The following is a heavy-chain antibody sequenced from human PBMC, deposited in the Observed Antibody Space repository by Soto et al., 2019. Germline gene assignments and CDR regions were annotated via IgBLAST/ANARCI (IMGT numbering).Heavy chain of an antibody. Sequence: ASVKVSCKASGYTFTSYYMHWVRQAPGQGLEWMGIINPFDGSRMFAQSFQGRVTMTRDMSTSTVYMEVSSLRSDDTAVYYCSRVDPGETSPFDHWGQGTLVTVSS. D-gene: IGHD3-10*01. CDR2: INPFDGSR. CDR1: GYTFTSYY. J-gene: IGHJ4*02. V-gene: IGHV1-46*03. CDR3: SRVDPGETSPFDH.